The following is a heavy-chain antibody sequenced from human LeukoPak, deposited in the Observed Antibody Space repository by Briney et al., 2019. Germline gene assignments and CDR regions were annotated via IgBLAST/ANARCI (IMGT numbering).Heavy chain of an antibody. J-gene: IGHJ4*02. CDR1: GFTFSSFW. CDR2: IKFDESEK. Sequence: GGSLRLSCAASGFTFSSFWMGWVRQAPGKGLEWVANIKFDESEKHHVDSVEGRFTISRDNAKSSLYLQMNSLRAEDTAVYFCSRVTTNGYFEYWGQGTLVTVSS. V-gene: IGHV3-7*04. CDR3: SRVTTNGYFEY. D-gene: IGHD1-1*01.